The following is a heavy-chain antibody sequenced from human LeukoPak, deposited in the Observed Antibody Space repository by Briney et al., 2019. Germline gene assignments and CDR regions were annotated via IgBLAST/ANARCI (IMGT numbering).Heavy chain of an antibody. CDR3: ARRFSGIAAAGAGGYYFDY. J-gene: IGHJ4*02. D-gene: IGHD6-13*01. Sequence: PSETLSLTCAVYGGSFSGYYWSWIRQPPGKGLEWIGEINHSGSTNYNPSLKSRVTISVDTSKNQFSLKLSSVTVADTAVYYCARRFSGIAAAGAGGYYFDYWGQGTLVTVSS. CDR2: INHSGST. V-gene: IGHV4-34*01. CDR1: GGSFSGYY.